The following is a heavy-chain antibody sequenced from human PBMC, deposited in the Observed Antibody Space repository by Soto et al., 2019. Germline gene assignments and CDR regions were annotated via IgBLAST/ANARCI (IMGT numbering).Heavy chain of an antibody. J-gene: IGHJ4*02. CDR1: GYTFPSYG. Sequence: QVQLVQSGAEVKKPGASVKVSCKASGYTFPSYGISWVRQAPGQGLEWMGWISAYNGNTNYGQKLQGRGAMTTDTSTNTAYIELRSLRSDDTAVYCCARDAPTIAAQDDYWGQGTLVTGSS. D-gene: IGHD6-13*01. V-gene: IGHV1-18*01. CDR2: ISAYNGNT. CDR3: ARDAPTIAAQDDY.